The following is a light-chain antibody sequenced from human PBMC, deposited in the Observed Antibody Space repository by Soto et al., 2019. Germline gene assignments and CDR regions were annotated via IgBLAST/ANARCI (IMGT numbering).Light chain of an antibody. CDR3: QQRHSTPLT. Sequence: DIQMTQSPSSLSASVGDRVTITCRASQSISSYLNWYQQNPGKAPKLLIYAASSLQSGVPSRFSGSGSGTDFTLTISSLQPEDFATYYCQQRHSTPLTFGQGTKVEIK. V-gene: IGKV1-39*01. J-gene: IGKJ1*01. CDR2: AAS. CDR1: QSISSY.